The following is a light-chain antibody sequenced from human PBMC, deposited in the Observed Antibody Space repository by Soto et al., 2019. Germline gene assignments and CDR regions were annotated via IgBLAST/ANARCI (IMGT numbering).Light chain of an antibody. CDR2: GVS. CDR1: RSIGTW. Sequence: DIQMTQSPSTLSASVGDRVTITCRASRSIGTWLAWYQQRTGKAPKLLVYGVSSLETGVPSRFSGSGSGTDFTLTISSLQPEDVSTYYCQHYDHLPITFGQGTRLEIK. V-gene: IGKV1-5*01. CDR3: QHYDHLPIT. J-gene: IGKJ5*01.